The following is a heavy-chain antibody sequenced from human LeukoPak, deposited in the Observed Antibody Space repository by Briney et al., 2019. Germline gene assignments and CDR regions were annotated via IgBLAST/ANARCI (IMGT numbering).Heavy chain of an antibody. CDR3: ARLTYYYGSGSYLFDY. V-gene: IGHV4-59*08. CDR1: GDSVTGYY. Sequence: SETLSLTCTVFGDSVTGYYLNWVRQPPGKGLEWIGYIYYSGSTNYNPSLKSRVTISVDTSKNQFSLKLSSVTAADTAVYYCARLTYYYGSGSYLFDYWGQGTLVTVSS. J-gene: IGHJ4*02. CDR2: IYYSGST. D-gene: IGHD3-10*01.